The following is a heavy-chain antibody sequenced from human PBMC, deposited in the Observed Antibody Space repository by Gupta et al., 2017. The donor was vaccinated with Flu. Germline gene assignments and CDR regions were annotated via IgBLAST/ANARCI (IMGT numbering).Heavy chain of an antibody. V-gene: IGHV3-9*01. D-gene: IGHD1-1*01. CDR1: GFTFGDYA. CDR2: VSWNSESI. J-gene: IGHJ4*02. Sequence: EVQLVESGGGLVQPGRSLRLSCQGSGFTFGDYAMHWVRKAPGKGLEWVSGVSWNSESIGYEDSVNGRFTISRDNDKNTVYLEMNSLRGEDTAFYYCAKVQVRYNWNGYYFDSWGQGTLVTVSS. CDR3: AKVQVRYNWNGYYFDS.